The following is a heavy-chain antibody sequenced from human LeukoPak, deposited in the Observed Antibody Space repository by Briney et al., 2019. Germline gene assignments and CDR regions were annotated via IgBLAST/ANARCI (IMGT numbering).Heavy chain of an antibody. V-gene: IGHV4-34*01. CDR3: ARGTVYSGYDRLGPPHAFDI. J-gene: IGHJ3*02. D-gene: IGHD5-12*01. CDR2: INHSGST. CDR1: GGSFSGYY. Sequence: KPSETLSLTCAAYGGSFSGYYWSWIRQPPGKGLEWIGEINHSGSTNYNPSLKSRVAISVDTSKNQFSLKLSSVTAADTAVYYCARGTVYSGYDRLGPPHAFDIWGQGTMVTVSS.